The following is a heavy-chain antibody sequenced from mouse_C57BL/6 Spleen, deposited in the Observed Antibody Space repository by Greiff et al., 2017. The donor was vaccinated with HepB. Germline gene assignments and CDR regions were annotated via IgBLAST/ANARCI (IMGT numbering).Heavy chain of an antibody. Sequence: EVQRVESGPELVKPGASVKISCKASGYSFTGYYMNWVKQSPEKSLEWIGEINPSTGGTTYNQKFKAKATLTVDKSSSTAYMQLKSLTAEDAAVYYCARRSPGRLYWYFDVWGTGTTVTVSS. CDR2: INPSTGGT. CDR1: GYSFTGYY. J-gene: IGHJ1*03. D-gene: IGHD1-1*01. V-gene: IGHV1-42*01. CDR3: ARRSPGRLYWYFDV.